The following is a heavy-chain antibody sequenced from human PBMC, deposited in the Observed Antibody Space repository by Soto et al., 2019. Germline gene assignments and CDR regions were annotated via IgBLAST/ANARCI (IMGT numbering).Heavy chain of an antibody. CDR1: GFTFSSYA. J-gene: IGHJ4*02. D-gene: IGHD5-12*01. CDR3: AKDLIRGDGYIGFDY. Sequence: QPGGSLRLSCAASGFTFSSYAMSWVRQAPGKGLEWVSAISGSGGSTYYADSVKGRFTISRDNSKNTLYLQMNSLRAEDTAVYFCAKDLIRGDGYIGFDYWGQGTLVTVSS. CDR2: ISGSGGST. V-gene: IGHV3-23*01.